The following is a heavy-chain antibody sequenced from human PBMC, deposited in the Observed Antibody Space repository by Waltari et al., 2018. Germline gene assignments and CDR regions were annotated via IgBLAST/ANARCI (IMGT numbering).Heavy chain of an antibody. D-gene: IGHD2-2*02. CDR2: IHHTGGT. CDR1: GGTISSSSYY. V-gene: IGHV4-39*01. CDR3: ARYCRLINCYKDYC. J-gene: IGHJ4*02. Sequence: QLHLQESGPGLVKPSETLSLTCTVSGGTISSSSYYWGWIRQPPGKGLEWIGSIHHTGGTDYNPSLESRVTISVDTSKNQFSLKLSSVTAADTAVYYCARYCRLINCYKDYCWGQGTLVTVSS.